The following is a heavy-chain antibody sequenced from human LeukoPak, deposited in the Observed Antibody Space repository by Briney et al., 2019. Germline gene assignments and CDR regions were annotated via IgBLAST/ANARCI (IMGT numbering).Heavy chain of an antibody. V-gene: IGHV3-23*01. D-gene: IGHD6-13*01. J-gene: IGHJ4*02. CDR3: AKGHSSSRTEFDY. CDR1: GFTFSSYA. CDR2: ISGSGVTT. Sequence: GGSLRLSCVASGFTFSSYAMGWVRQAPGKGLEWVSAISGSGVTTHYAGSVKGRFSISRDNSKNTLYLQMNSLRAEDTAVYYCAKGHSSSRTEFDYWGQGTLVTVSS.